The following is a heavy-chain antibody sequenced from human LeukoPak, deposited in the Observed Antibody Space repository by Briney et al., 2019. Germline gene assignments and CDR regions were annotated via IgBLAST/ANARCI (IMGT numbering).Heavy chain of an antibody. Sequence: PGRSLRLSCAASGFTFSSYGMHWVRQAPGKGLEWVAIILPDGVTKFYADAVKGRFTISRDNSRNTMYLQMNSLTSEDTAVYYCAKDAGEGTTPVYWGQGTLVTVSS. CDR2: ILPDGVTK. J-gene: IGHJ4*02. CDR1: GFTFSSYG. CDR3: AKDAGEGTTPVY. V-gene: IGHV3-30*18. D-gene: IGHD2-15*01.